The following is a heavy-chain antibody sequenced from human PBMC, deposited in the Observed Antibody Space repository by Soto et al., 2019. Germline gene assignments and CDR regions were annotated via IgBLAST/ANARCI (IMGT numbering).Heavy chain of an antibody. CDR3: ARLGVAAAGGY. V-gene: IGHV3-30-3*01. D-gene: IGHD6-13*01. CDR1: GFTFSSYA. Sequence: QVQLVESGGGVVQPGRSLRLSCAASGFTFSSYAMHWVRQAPGKGLEWVAVISYDGSNKYYADSVKGRFTISRDNSKNSLYLQMNSLRAEDTAVYYGARLGVAAAGGYWGQGTLVTVSS. CDR2: ISYDGSNK. J-gene: IGHJ4*02.